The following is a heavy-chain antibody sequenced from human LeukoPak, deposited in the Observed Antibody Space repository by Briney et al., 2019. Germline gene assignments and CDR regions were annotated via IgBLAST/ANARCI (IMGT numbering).Heavy chain of an antibody. V-gene: IGHV3-11*01. Sequence: GGSLRLSCAASGFSFSGYYMSWIRQAPGMGLEWVSFISSSGDNILYADSVKGRFTISRDNAKNSLYLQMNSLRAEDTAVYYCARDIVAVGATEYFHHWGQGTLVTVSS. J-gene: IGHJ1*01. CDR3: ARDIVAVGATEYFHH. D-gene: IGHD1-26*01. CDR2: ISSSGDNI. CDR1: GFSFSGYY.